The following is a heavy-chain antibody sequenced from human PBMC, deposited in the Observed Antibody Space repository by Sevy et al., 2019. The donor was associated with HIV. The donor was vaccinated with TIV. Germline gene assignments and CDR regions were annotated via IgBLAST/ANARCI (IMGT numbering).Heavy chain of an antibody. J-gene: IGHJ4*02. CDR1: GFTVGSTY. D-gene: IGHD2-8*01. CDR2: IYSGGNT. Sequence: GGSLRLSCAASGFTVGSTYMSWVRQAPGKGLEWVSIIYSGGNTYYADSVKGRFIISRDNSKSSVYLQMNNLRPEDTAVYYCAREGCTKPHDYWGQGTLVTVSS. V-gene: IGHV3-53*01. CDR3: AREGCTKPHDY.